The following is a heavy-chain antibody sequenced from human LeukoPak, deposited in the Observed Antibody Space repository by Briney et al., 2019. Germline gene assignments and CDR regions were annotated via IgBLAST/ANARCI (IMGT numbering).Heavy chain of an antibody. CDR3: ARDPLNDYGDYGGDY. J-gene: IGHJ4*02. Sequence: PSETLSLTCTVSGGSISTYWWTWIRQPPGKGLEWIGFVYCTGSANYNPSLRSRVTISVDTSKNQFSLKLTSVTAADTAVYYCARDPLNDYGDYGGDYWGQGALVTVSS. CDR2: VYCTGSA. D-gene: IGHD4-17*01. CDR1: GGSISTYW. V-gene: IGHV4-59*01.